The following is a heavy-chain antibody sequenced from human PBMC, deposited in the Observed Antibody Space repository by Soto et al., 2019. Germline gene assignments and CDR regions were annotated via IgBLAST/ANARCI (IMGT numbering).Heavy chain of an antibody. CDR1: GFTFSSYV. V-gene: IGHV3-23*01. CDR3: AKGYFYHTSPNRSPYFFDY. D-gene: IGHD3-22*01. J-gene: IGHJ4*02. CDR2: IGGDGDT. Sequence: GGSLRLSCAASGFTFSSYVMTWVRQAPGKGLEWVSSIGGDGDTYYADSVKGRFTISRDNSKNTLYLQMNSLRAEDTAVYYCAKGYFYHTSPNRSPYFFDYWGQGTLVTVSS.